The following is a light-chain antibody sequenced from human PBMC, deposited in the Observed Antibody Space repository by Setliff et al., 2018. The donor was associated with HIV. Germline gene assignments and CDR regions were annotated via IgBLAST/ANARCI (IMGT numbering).Light chain of an antibody. V-gene: IGKV4-1*01. Sequence: DIVMTKSPDSLAVSLGERATINCKSSQSVLYSSNNENYLAWYQQKPGQPPKLLISWASTRESGVPDRFSGSGSGTDFTLTISSLQAEDVAVYYCQHYYATPPTFGQGTRLEIK. J-gene: IGKJ5*01. CDR1: QSVLYSSNNENY. CDR2: WAS. CDR3: QHYYATPPT.